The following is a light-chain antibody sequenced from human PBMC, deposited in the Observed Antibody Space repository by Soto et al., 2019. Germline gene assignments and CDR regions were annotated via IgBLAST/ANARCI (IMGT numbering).Light chain of an antibody. Sequence: EVVLTQSPGTLSLSPGERATLSCRASQSVSSNYLAWCQQKPGQAPRLLIYGASSRATGIPDRFSGSGSGTDFTLTIRRLEPEDFAVYYCQQYGSSPGTFGQGTKVEIK. CDR2: GAS. CDR3: QQYGSSPGT. CDR1: QSVSSNY. J-gene: IGKJ1*01. V-gene: IGKV3-20*01.